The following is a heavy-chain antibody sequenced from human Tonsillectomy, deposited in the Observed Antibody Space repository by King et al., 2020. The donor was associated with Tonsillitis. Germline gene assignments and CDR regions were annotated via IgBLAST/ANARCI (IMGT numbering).Heavy chain of an antibody. J-gene: IGHJ2*01. Sequence: VQLVESGGGVVQPGRSLRLSCAASGFPFSDYGMHWVRQAPGKGLEWVALIAYDVSSGNYAYSVKGRFTISRDNSTNTLYLEINSLRVEDTAVYYCAKDGIGLSDGYFDSWGRGTRVTVS. V-gene: IGHV3-30*18. CDR1: GFPFSDYG. CDR3: AKDGIGLSDGYFDS. CDR2: IAYDVSSG. D-gene: IGHD3-16*01.